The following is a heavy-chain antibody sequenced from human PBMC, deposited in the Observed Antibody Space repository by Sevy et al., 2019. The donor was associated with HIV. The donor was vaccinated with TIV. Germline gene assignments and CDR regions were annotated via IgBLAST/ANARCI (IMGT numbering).Heavy chain of an antibody. V-gene: IGHV3-33*01. CDR1: GFTFSSYG. J-gene: IGHJ4*02. CDR3: ARGPANYYDSSGYYGHFDY. Sequence: GGSLRLSCAASGFTFSSYGMHWVRQAPGKGLEWVAGIWYDGSNKYYADSVKGRFTISRDNSKNTLYLQMNSLRAEDTAVYYCARGPANYYDSSGYYGHFDYWGQGTLVTVSS. D-gene: IGHD3-22*01. CDR2: IWYDGSNK.